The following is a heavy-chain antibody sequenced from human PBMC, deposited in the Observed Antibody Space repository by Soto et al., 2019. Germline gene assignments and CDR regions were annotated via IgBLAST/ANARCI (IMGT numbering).Heavy chain of an antibody. J-gene: IGHJ5*02. CDR2: IIPIFGTA. V-gene: IGHV1-69*01. D-gene: IGHD1-26*01. CDR3: DIAIEGPTTTGWLDP. Sequence: QVQLVQSGAEVKKPGSSVKVSCKASGGTFSRYAISWVRQAPGQGLEWMGGIIPIFGTANYAQKFQGRVTITADESTSTAYMELSSLRFEDTAVYYCDIAIEGPTTTGWLDPWGQGTLVTVSS. CDR1: GGTFSRYA.